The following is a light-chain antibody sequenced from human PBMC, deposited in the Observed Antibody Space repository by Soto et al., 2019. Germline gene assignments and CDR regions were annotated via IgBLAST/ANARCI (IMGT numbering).Light chain of an antibody. CDR3: QQYNSWPET. J-gene: IGKJ1*01. CDR2: GAS. V-gene: IGKV3-15*01. CDR1: QSVTSS. Sequence: EIVLTQSPGTLSLSPGERVTLSCRASQSVTSSYIAWYQQKSGQAPRLLLYGASSRATGIPARFSGSGSGTEFTLTISSLQSEDFAVYYCQQYNSWPETFGQGTKVDIK.